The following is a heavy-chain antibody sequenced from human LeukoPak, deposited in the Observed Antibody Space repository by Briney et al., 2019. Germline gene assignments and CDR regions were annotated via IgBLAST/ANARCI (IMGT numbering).Heavy chain of an antibody. J-gene: IGHJ4*02. V-gene: IGHV3-23*01. CDR3: AKDRDIVATIFDY. D-gene: IGHD5-12*01. CDR2: ISSSGGST. CDR1: GFTFNRYA. Sequence: PGGSLRLSCAASGFTFNRYAMSWVRQAPGKGLEWVSAISSSGGSTYYADSVKGRFTISRDNSKNTLYLQMNSLRAEDTAVYYYAKDRDIVATIFDYWGQGTLVTASS.